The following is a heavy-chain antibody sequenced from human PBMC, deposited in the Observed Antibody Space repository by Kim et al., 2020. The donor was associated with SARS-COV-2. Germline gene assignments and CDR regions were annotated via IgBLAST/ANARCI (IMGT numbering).Heavy chain of an antibody. J-gene: IGHJ6*02. CDR3: ARDLVVLWFGEVYYYYGMDV. Sequence: ASVKVSCKASGYTFTSYAMHWVRQAPGQRLEWMGWINAGNGNTKYSQKFQGRVTITRDTSASTAYMELSSLRSEDTAVYYCARDLVVLWFGEVYYYYGMDVWGQGTTVTVSS. CDR2: INAGNGNT. CDR1: GYTFTSYA. D-gene: IGHD3-10*01. V-gene: IGHV1-3*01.